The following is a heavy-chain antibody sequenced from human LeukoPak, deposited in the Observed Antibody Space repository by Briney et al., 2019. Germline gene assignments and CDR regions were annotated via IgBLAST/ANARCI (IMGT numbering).Heavy chain of an antibody. Sequence: GSLRLSCAASGFTFSSYEMNWVRQAPGKGLEWVSYISSSGSTIYYADSVKGRFTISRDNSKNTLYLQMNSLRAEDTAVYYCAKDPGYSYGYDYYFDYWGQGTLVTVSS. CDR3: AKDPGYSYGYDYYFDY. CDR1: GFTFSSYE. CDR2: ISSSGSTI. J-gene: IGHJ4*02. V-gene: IGHV3-48*03. D-gene: IGHD5-18*01.